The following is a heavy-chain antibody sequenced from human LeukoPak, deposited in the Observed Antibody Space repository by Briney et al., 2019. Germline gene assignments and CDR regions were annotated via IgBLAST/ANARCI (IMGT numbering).Heavy chain of an antibody. CDR3: ARPDSSGYHAFDI. Sequence: PSETLSLTCSVSGGSISSYYWSWIRQPPGKGLEWIGYIYYSGGTSYNPSLKSRVTISVDTSKNQFSLRLSSVTAADTAVYYCARPDSSGYHAFDIWGQGTMVTVSS. V-gene: IGHV4-59*01. CDR1: GGSISSYY. CDR2: IYYSGGT. D-gene: IGHD3-22*01. J-gene: IGHJ3*02.